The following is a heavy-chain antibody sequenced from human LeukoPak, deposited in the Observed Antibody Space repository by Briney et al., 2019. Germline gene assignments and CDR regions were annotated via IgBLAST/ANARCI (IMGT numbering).Heavy chain of an antibody. D-gene: IGHD3-22*01. CDR2: ISSSGGYI. V-gene: IGHV3-21*01. J-gene: IGHJ4*02. CDR3: ARGSGEWVFLPSDS. CDR1: GFTFSSYG. Sequence: GGSLRLSCAASGFTFSSYGMYWVRQAPGKGLEWVSSISSSGGYIYYADSVTGRFTISRDNAKNSLYLQMNSLRAEDTAVYFCARGSGEWVFLPSDSWGQGTLVTASS.